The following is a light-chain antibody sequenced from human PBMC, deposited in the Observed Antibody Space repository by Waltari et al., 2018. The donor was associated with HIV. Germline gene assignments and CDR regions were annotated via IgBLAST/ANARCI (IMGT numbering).Light chain of an antibody. CDR3: SSYAGSTTLGV. CDR1: SSHVGTCNF. CDR2: EVT. V-gene: IGLV2-23*02. J-gene: IGLJ2*01. Sequence: QSALTQPASVSGSPGQSITIPCTGASSHVGTCNFVAWYQQHPGKAPKLLIYEVTKRPSGVSGRFSGSKSCNTASLTISGLQAEDEADYYCSSYAGSTTLGVFGGGTQLTVL.